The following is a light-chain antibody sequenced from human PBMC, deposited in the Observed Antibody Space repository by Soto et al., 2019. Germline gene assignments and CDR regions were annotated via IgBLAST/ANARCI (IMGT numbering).Light chain of an antibody. CDR3: QQYASSPRT. J-gene: IGKJ1*01. Sequence: EIVLTQSPGTLSLSPWERATLFCRASQSFTTSQLAWYQQKPGQAPRVLIFGASSRATGIPDRFSGSGSGTDFTLTIGRLEPEDSAVYYCQQYASSPRTFGQGTKVDIK. CDR1: QSFTTSQ. V-gene: IGKV3-20*01. CDR2: GAS.